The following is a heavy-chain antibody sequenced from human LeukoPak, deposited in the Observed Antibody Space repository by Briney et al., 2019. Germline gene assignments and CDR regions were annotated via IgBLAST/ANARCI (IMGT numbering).Heavy chain of an antibody. Sequence: ASVKVSCKSSGYTFTSYDINWVRQATVQGLEWMGWMNPNSGNTGYAQKFQGRVTMTRNTSISTAYMELSSLRSEDTAVYYSAIGGRLYYYYYMDVWGKGTTVTISS. CDR2: MNPNSGNT. CDR3: AIGGRLYYYYYMDV. V-gene: IGHV1-8*01. J-gene: IGHJ6*03. CDR1: GYTFTSYD.